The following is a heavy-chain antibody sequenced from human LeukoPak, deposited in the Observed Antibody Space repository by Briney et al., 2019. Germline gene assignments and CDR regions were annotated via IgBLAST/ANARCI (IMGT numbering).Heavy chain of an antibody. CDR1: GGSISSYY. Sequence: SETLSLTCTVSGGSISSYYWSWIRQPPGKGLEWIGYIYTSGSTNYNPSLKSRVTISVDTSKNQFSLKLSSVTAADTAVYYCARPGLWEPLSADRNDYWGQGTLVTVSS. CDR2: IYTSGST. CDR3: ARPGLWEPLSADRNDY. V-gene: IGHV4-4*09. J-gene: IGHJ4*02. D-gene: IGHD1-26*01.